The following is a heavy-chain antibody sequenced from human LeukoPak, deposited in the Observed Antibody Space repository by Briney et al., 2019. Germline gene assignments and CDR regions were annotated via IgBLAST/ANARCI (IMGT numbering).Heavy chain of an antibody. CDR1: GGSISSYY. Sequence: ETLSLTCPVSGGSISSYYWSWIRQPPGKGLEWIGYIYYSGSTNYNPSLKSRVTISVDTSKNQFSLKLSSVTAADTAVYYCARVRGPHYFDYWGQGTLVTVSS. D-gene: IGHD3-10*01. CDR3: ARVRGPHYFDY. V-gene: IGHV4-59*01. J-gene: IGHJ4*02. CDR2: IYYSGST.